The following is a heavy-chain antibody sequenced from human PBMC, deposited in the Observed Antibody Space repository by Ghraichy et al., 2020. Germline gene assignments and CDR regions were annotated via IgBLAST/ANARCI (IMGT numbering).Heavy chain of an antibody. CDR2: ISGYNGDM. Sequence: ASVKVSCKASGYTFTGSGISWVRQAPGQGLEWMGWISGYNGDMSYAQSLQGRVTMTTDTSTNTSYMELRSLRSDDTAVYYCARVHFYDRSGFHYYLDYWGQGTLVTVSS. CDR3: ARVHFYDRSGFHYYLDY. CDR1: GYTFTGSG. D-gene: IGHD3-22*01. J-gene: IGHJ4*02. V-gene: IGHV1-18*01.